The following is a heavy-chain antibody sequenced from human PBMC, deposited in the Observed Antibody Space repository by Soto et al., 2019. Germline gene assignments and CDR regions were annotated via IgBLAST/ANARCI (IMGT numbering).Heavy chain of an antibody. CDR1: GYTFTAYY. CDR2: INPNSATT. Sequence: QVQLVQSGAEVKKPGASVKVSCKASGYTFTAYYLHWVRQAPGQGLEWMGWINPNSATTKYVGKFQGRVTMTRDTSISTDYMELTDLRSDDTAVYYCARGFYTATTNIDDNWGQGTLVTVSS. J-gene: IGHJ4*02. V-gene: IGHV1-2*02. CDR3: ARGFYTATTNIDDN. D-gene: IGHD4-17*01.